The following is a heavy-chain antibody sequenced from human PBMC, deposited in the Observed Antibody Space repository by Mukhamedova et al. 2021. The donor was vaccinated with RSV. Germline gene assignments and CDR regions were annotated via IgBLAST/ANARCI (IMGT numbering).Heavy chain of an antibody. V-gene: IGHV1-2*04. Sequence: PGQGLEWMGWINPNSGGTNYAQKFQDWVTMTRDTSISTAYMELSRLRSDDTAVYYCARDSNMISWGSNYFD. J-gene: IGHJ4*01. CDR2: INPNSGGT. D-gene: IGHD3-22*01. CDR3: ARDSNMISWGSNYFD.